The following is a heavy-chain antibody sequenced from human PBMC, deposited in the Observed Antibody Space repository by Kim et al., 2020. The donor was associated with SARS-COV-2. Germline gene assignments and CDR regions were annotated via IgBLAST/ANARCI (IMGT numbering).Heavy chain of an antibody. V-gene: IGHV3-23*03. Sequence: GGSLRLSCAASGFTFSSYAMSWVRQAPGKGLEWVSVIYSGGSSTYYADSVKGRFTISRDNSKNTLYLQMNSLRAEDTAVYYCAKSHRSDYWGQGTLVTVS. CDR3: AKSHRSDY. J-gene: IGHJ4*02. CDR2: IYSGGSST. CDR1: GFTFSSYA.